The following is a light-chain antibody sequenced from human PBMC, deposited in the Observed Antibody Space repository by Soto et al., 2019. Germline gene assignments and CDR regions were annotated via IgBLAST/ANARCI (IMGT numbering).Light chain of an antibody. CDR1: QTINDW. Sequence: DIQMTQSPSTLSASEGDRVTITCRASQTINDWLAWYQQKPGKAPKLLIYRASTLESGVPSRFSGSGSGTEFTLTISSLQPDDFATYYCQNYNTYPLTFGGGTKVEIK. V-gene: IGKV1-5*03. CDR3: QNYNTYPLT. CDR2: RAS. J-gene: IGKJ4*01.